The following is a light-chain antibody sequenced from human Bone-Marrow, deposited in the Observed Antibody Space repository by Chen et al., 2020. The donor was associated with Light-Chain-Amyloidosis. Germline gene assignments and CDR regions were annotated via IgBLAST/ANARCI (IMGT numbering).Light chain of an antibody. CDR3: QSADSSGTYEVI. CDR2: RDT. CDR1: DLPTKY. V-gene: IGLV3-25*03. J-gene: IGLJ2*01. Sequence: SYELTPPPSVSVYPGQTARITCSGDDLPTKYAYWYQQKPGQAPVLVIHRDTERPSGISERFSGSGAGTTATLTISGVQAEDEADYHCQSADSSGTYEVIFGGGTKLTVL.